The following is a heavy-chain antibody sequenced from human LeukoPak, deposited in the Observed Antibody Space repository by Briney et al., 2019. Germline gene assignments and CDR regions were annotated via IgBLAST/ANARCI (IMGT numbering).Heavy chain of an antibody. J-gene: IGHJ5*02. CDR3: ARESGYYGSGFDP. D-gene: IGHD3-10*01. CDR1: GFTFSSYE. Sequence: PGGSLRLSCAASGFTFSSYEMNWVRQAPGKGLEWVSYISSSGSTIYYADSVKGRFTISRDNAKNTLYLQMNSLRAEDTAVYYCARESGYYGSGFDPWGQGILVTVSS. CDR2: ISSSGSTI. V-gene: IGHV3-48*03.